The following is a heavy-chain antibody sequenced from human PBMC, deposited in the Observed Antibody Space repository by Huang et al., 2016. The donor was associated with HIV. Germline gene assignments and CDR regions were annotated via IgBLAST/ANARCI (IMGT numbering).Heavy chain of an antibody. J-gene: IGHJ3*02. V-gene: IGHV1-24*01. CDR1: GYTLTDLS. Sequence: QVQLVQSGAEVKKPGASVKVSCKVSGYTLTDLSIHWVRQAPGKGLEWMGGVAPEHGETIYAQNFQGRVTMTEDTSTDTAYMELHSLRPEDTAVYYCAAGYDTYYDIWGQGTMVIASS. D-gene: IGHD2-21*01. CDR2: VAPEHGET. CDR3: AAGYDTYYDI.